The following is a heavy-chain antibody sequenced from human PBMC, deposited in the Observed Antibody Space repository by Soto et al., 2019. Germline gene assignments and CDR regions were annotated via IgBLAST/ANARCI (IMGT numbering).Heavy chain of an antibody. CDR1: GFIFSTYD. Sequence: QVHLEESGGGAVQPGGSLRLSCGASGFIFSTYDMHWVRQAQGKGLDWVAFISSDNSNIYYADSVRGRFTVSRENSRNSVYLQMHGLTYDHAGVYFCAMGLNGQLNDWGQGTMVTVST. CDR2: ISSDNSNI. D-gene: IGHD1-1*01. J-gene: IGHJ3*01. V-gene: IGHV3-30*03. CDR3: AMGLNGQLND.